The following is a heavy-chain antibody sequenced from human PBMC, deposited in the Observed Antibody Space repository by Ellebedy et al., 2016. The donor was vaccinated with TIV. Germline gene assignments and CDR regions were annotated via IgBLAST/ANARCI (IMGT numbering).Heavy chain of an antibody. V-gene: IGHV3-15*07. CDR2: IKSKSDGGAT. CDR1: GFTFSNAW. Sequence: GESLKISCAASGFTFSNAWMNWVRQAPGKGLEWVGRIKSKSDGGATDYAAPVKGRFTISRDDSKTTLFLQMNSLKSEDTAVYYCTTAAVAGVYWGQGTLVTVSS. J-gene: IGHJ4*02. CDR3: TTAAVAGVY. D-gene: IGHD6-19*01.